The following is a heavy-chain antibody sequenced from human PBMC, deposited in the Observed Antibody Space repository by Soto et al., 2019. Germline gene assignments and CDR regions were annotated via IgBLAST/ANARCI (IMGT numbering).Heavy chain of an antibody. Sequence: QVQLVQSGAEVKKPGASVKVSCKASGYTFTGYYMHWVRQAPGQGLEWMGWINPNSGGTNYAQKFQGWVTMTRDTSISTAYMELSRLRSDDTAVYYCARDRHGTRYDILTGYSGNYWYFDLWGRGTLVTVSS. V-gene: IGHV1-2*04. CDR2: INPNSGGT. J-gene: IGHJ2*01. CDR3: ARDRHGTRYDILTGYSGNYWYFDL. D-gene: IGHD3-9*01. CDR1: GYTFTGYY.